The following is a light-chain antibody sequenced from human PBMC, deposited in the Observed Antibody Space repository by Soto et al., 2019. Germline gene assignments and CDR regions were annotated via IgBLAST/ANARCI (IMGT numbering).Light chain of an antibody. CDR2: DAS. J-gene: IGKJ1*01. V-gene: IGKV1-5*01. CDR3: QHYYGFSRT. Sequence: DIQMTQSPSTLSASAGDTVTITCRASQSISTFLAWYQQKPGKAPKLLIYDASSLESGVPSRFSGSGAGTEFTLTISSLQPDDFATYYCQHYYGFSRTFGQGTKVDIK. CDR1: QSISTF.